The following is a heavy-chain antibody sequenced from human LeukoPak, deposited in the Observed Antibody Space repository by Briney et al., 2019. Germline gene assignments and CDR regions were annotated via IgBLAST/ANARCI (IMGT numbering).Heavy chain of an antibody. CDR1: GFTFSRYA. CDR2: ISTRSSYI. CDR3: ARGYDCGSGSFFDY. J-gene: IGHJ4*02. Sequence: PGGSLRLSCAASGFTFSRYAMNWVRQAPGKGLEWGSAISTRSSYIYNADSVKGRFTISSHNAKNSLYLQLNSLRAEDTAVYYCARGYDCGSGSFFDYWGQGTLVSVSS. V-gene: IGHV3-21*01. D-gene: IGHD3-10*01.